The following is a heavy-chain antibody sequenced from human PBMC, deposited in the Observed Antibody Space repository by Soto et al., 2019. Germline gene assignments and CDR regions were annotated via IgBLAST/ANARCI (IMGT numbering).Heavy chain of an antibody. CDR3: ARELGLDYGDYLGSDAFDI. V-gene: IGHV1-69*13. Sequence: GASVKVSCKASGGTFSSYAISWVRQAPGQGLEWMGGIIPIFGTANYAQKFQGRVTITADESTSIAYMELSSLRSEDTAVYYCARELGLDYGDYLGSDAFDIWGQGTMVTVSS. CDR1: GGTFSSYA. J-gene: IGHJ3*02. CDR2: IIPIFGTA. D-gene: IGHD4-17*01.